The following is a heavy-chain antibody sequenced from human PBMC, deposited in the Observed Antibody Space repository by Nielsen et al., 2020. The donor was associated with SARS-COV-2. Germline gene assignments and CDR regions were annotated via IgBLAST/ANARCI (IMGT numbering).Heavy chain of an antibody. V-gene: IGHV1-3*01. J-gene: IGHJ4*02. D-gene: IGHD3-22*01. CDR2: INAGNGNT. CDR3: ARLLDSRVYPTLDY. CDR1: GHAFTSHP. Sequence: ASVKVSCKASGHAFTSHPIHWVRQAPGQRPEWMGWINAGNGNTKYSEKFQGRVTITRDTSASTIYMDLSSLRSDDTAVYYCARLLDSRVYPTLDYWGQGTLVTVSS.